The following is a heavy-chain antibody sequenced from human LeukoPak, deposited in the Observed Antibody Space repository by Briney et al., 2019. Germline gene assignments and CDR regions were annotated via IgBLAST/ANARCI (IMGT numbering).Heavy chain of an antibody. CDR3: ARDAAQYYGMDV. Sequence: GGSLRLSCAASGFIVSSNYMSWVRQAPGKGLEWVSVIYSGGSTYYADSVKGRFTISRDNSKNTLYLQMNSLRAEDTAVYYCARDAAQYYGMDVWGKGTTVTVSS. V-gene: IGHV3-53*01. J-gene: IGHJ6*04. CDR1: GFIVSSNY. CDR2: IYSGGST.